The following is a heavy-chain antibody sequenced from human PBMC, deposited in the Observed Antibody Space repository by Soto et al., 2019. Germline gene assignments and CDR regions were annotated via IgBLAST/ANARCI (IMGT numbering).Heavy chain of an antibody. CDR3: ARVVIAAAAFDAFDI. CDR1: GFTVSSNY. V-gene: IGHV3-53*04. J-gene: IGHJ3*02. Sequence: GGSLRLSCAASGFTVSSNYMSWVRQAPGKGLEWVSVIYSGGSTYYADSVKGRFTISRHNSKDTLYLQMNSLRAEDTAVYYCARVVIAAAAFDAFDISGQGTMVTVSS. CDR2: IYSGGST. D-gene: IGHD6-13*01.